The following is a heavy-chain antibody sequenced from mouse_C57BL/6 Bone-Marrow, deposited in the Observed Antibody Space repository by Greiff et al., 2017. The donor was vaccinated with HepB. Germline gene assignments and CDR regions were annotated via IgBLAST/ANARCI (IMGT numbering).Heavy chain of an antibody. CDR1: GYTFTSYG. CDR3: ARLTTVVFDY. V-gene: IGHV1-81*01. CDR2: IYPRSGNT. J-gene: IGHJ2*01. Sequence: VKLMESGAELARPGASVKLSCKASGYTFTSYGISWVKQRTGQGLEWIGEIYPRSGNTYYNEKFKGKATLTADKSSSTAYMELRSLTSEDSAVYFCARLTTVVFDYWGQGTTLTVSS. D-gene: IGHD1-1*01.